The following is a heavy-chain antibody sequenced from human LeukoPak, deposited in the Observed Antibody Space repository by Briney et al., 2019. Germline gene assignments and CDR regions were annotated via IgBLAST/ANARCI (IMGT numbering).Heavy chain of an antibody. CDR3: ARRDEGGIDY. V-gene: IGHV4-30-2*01. CDR2: IYHSGST. J-gene: IGHJ4*02. CDR1: GGSISSGGYS. D-gene: IGHD1-26*01. Sequence: SETLSLTCAVSGGSISSGGYSWSWIRQPPGKGLEWIGYIYHSGSTYYNPSLKSRVTISVDRSKNQFSLKLSSVTAADTAVYYCARRDEGGIDYWGQGTLVTVSS.